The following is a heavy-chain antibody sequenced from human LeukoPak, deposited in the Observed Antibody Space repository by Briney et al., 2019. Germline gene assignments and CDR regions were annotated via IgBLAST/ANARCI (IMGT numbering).Heavy chain of an antibody. D-gene: IGHD3-16*02. CDR1: GYTFTSYY. J-gene: IGHJ4*02. CDR2: INPSGGST. V-gene: IGHV1-46*01. Sequence: ASVKVSCKASGYTFTSYYMHWVRQAPGQGLEWMGIINPSGGSTSYAQKFQGRVTMTRDTSTSTVYMELSSLRSEDTAVYYCARVRYDYVWGSYRYTSYYFDYWGQGTLVTVSS. CDR3: ARVRYDYVWGSYRYTSYYFDY.